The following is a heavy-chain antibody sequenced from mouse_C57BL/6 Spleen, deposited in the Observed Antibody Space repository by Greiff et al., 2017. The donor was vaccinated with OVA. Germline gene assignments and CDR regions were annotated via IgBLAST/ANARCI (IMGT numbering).Heavy chain of an antibody. CDR2: IYPGSGST. CDR3: ARERMVTTGYCDY. Sequence: VQLQQPGAELVKPGASVKMSCKASGYTFTSYWITWVKQRPGQGLEWIGDIYPGSGSTNYNEKFKSKATLTVDTSSSTAYMQLSSLTSEDSAVYYGARERMVTTGYCDYWGKGTTLTVSS. D-gene: IGHD2-2*01. J-gene: IGHJ2*01. V-gene: IGHV1-55*01. CDR1: GYTFTSYW.